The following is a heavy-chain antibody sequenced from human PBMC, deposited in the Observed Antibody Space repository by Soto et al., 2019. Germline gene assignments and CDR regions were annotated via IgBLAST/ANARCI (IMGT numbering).Heavy chain of an antibody. J-gene: IGHJ6*02. V-gene: IGHV3-30*18. CDR3: AKDTNSYGYYGMDV. CDR1: GFTFSSYG. CDR2: ISYDGSNK. Sequence: GGSLRLSCAASGFTFSSYGMHWVRQAPGKGLEWVAVISYDGSNKYYADSVKGRFTISRDNSKNTLYLQMNSLRAEDTAVYYCAKDTNSYGYYGMDVWGQGTTVTVSS. D-gene: IGHD5-18*01.